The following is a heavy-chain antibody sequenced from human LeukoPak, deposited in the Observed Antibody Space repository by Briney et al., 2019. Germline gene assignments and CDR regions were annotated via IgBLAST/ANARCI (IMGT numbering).Heavy chain of an antibody. CDR1: GFTVSSNY. Sequence: GGSLRLSCAASGFTVSSNYMSWVRQAPGKGLEWVSVIYSGGSTYYADSVKGRFTISRDNSKNTLYLQMNSLRAEDTAVYYCATAAVVTEHDAFDIWGQGTMVTVSS. D-gene: IGHD4-23*01. V-gene: IGHV3-53*01. J-gene: IGHJ3*02. CDR2: IYSGGST. CDR3: ATAAVVTEHDAFDI.